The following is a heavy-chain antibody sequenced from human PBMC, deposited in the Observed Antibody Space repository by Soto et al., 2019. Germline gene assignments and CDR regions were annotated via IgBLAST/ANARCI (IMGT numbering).Heavy chain of an antibody. CDR2: VSNRGGTT. J-gene: IGHJ4*02. CDR3: ANSRRGLEVDY. CDR1: GXTFRTYA. Sequence: GSLRLSCAASGXTFRTYAMHWVRQAPGKGLELVSGVSNRGGTTDNADFVKGRFNIYRDNSNNMLFLQMNSMKVEDTAVYYCANSRRGLEVDYWGQGTLVTV. V-gene: IGHV3-23*01. D-gene: IGHD1-1*01.